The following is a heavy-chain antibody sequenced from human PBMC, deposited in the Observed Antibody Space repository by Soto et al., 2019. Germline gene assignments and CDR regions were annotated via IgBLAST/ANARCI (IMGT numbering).Heavy chain of an antibody. CDR3: ARPSTTVGTYYHCYRMDV. V-gene: IGHV1-69*13. CDR2: IVPIFGPA. D-gene: IGHD4-17*01. Sequence: SVKVSCKASGGTFSNYAISWVRQAPGQGLEWVGVIVPIFGPAHYPQNFQGRVTITADESTRTAYMELSSLRSEDTAIYYCARPSTTVGTYYHCYRMDVWGQGTTVTVSS. J-gene: IGHJ6*02. CDR1: GGTFSNYA.